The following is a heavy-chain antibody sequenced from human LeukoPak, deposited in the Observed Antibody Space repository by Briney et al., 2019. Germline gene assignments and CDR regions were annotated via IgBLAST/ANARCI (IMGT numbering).Heavy chain of an antibody. CDR1: GFTFSTYN. V-gene: IGHV3-7*01. CDR3: ARDYYYGSGSYFY. Sequence: GGSLRLSCAASGFTFSTYNMNWVRQAPGKGLEWVANIKQDGSEKYYVDSVKGRFTISRDNAKNSLYLQMNSLRAEDTAVYYCARDYYYGSGSYFYWGQGTLVTVSS. J-gene: IGHJ4*02. D-gene: IGHD3-10*01. CDR2: IKQDGSEK.